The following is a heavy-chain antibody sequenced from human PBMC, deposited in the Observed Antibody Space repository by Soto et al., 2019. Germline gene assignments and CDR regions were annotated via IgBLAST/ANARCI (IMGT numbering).Heavy chain of an antibody. V-gene: IGHV4-59*01. J-gene: IGHJ6*02. CDR1: GGSISCYY. CDR2: IYYRGST. CDR3: ARQQLLPFYYALDV. Sequence: SETLSLTCNVSGGSISCYYWSWIRQPPGKGLEYIGYIYYRGSTNYNPSLESRVTMSVDTSRNQFSLKVNSVTAADTAVYYCARQQLLPFYYALDVWGQGTTVTVS. D-gene: IGHD6-13*01.